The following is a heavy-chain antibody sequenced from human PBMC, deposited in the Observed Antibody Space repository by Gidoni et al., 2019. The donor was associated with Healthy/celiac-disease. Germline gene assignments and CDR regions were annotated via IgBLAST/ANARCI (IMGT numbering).Heavy chain of an antibody. CDR1: GFTFSSYW. V-gene: IGHV3-7*01. D-gene: IGHD6-19*01. CDR2: IKQDGSEK. J-gene: IGHJ6*02. Sequence: EVQLVESGGGLVQPGGSLRLSCAASGFTFSSYWMSWVRQAPGKGLEWVANIKQDGSEKYYVDSVKGRFTISRDNAKNSLYLQMNSLRAEDTAVYYCARAFIEWQWLVDYYYYGMDVWGQGTTVTVSS. CDR3: ARAFIEWQWLVDYYYYGMDV.